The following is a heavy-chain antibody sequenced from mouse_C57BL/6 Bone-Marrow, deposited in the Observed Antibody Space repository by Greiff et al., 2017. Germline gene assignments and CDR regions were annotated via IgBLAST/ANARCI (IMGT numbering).Heavy chain of an antibody. CDR3: AREGYDWYFDV. CDR1: GYTFTDYY. V-gene: IGHV1-19*01. J-gene: IGHJ1*03. D-gene: IGHD3-1*01. Sequence: VQLKQSGPVLVKPGASVKMSCKASGYTFTDYYMNWVKQSHGQSLEWIGVINPSNGGTSSNQKFNVKATLTVDKSSSTAYMELNSLTSEDSAVYYCAREGYDWYFDVWGTGTTVTVSS. CDR2: INPSNGGT.